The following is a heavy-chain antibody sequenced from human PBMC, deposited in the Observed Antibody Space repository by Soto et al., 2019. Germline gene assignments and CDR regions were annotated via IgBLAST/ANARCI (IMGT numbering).Heavy chain of an antibody. CDR1: NFTFSSYA. CDR3: ARGERSGYYYYGMDV. V-gene: IGHV1-69*01. D-gene: IGHD2-15*01. J-gene: IGHJ6*02. Sequence: VQLVESGGGVVQAGGFLRLSCTGSNFTFSSYAISWVRQAPGQGLEWMGGIIPIFGTANYAQKFQGRVTITADESTSTAYMELSSLRSEDTAVYYCARGERSGYYYYGMDVWGQGTTVTVSS. CDR2: IIPIFGTA.